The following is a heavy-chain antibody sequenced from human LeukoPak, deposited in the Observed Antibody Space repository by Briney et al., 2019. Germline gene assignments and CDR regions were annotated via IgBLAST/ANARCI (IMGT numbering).Heavy chain of an antibody. J-gene: IGHJ4*02. D-gene: IGHD3-22*01. CDR2: MYTSGSI. CDR1: GGSISNYY. Sequence: PSETLSLTCTVSGGSISNYYWSWIRQPAGKGLEWIGRMYTSGSIDHNPSLKSRVTMSVDSSKNQSSLRLTSVTAADTAVYYCAREHKDYDSSGYYYGYWGRGTLVTVSS. CDR3: AREHKDYDSSGYYYGY. V-gene: IGHV4-4*07.